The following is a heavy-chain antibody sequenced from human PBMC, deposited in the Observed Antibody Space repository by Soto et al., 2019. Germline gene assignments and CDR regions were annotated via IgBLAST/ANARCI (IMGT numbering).Heavy chain of an antibody. CDR1: GFTFSSYA. Sequence: EVLLVESGGGLVQPGGSLRLSCAASGFTFSSYAMYWVRQAPGKGLEYVSAISSNEYYTYYANSVKDRFTISRDNSKNTLYLQMGSLRAEDMAVYYCARDYGMDVWGQGTTVTVSS. CDR2: ISSNEYYT. V-gene: IGHV3-64*01. CDR3: ARDYGMDV. J-gene: IGHJ6*02.